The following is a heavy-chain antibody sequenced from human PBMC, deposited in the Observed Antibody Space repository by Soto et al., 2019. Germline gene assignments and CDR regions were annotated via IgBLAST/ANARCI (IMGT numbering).Heavy chain of an antibody. Sequence: GASVKVSCKASGYTFTGYYMHWVRQAPGQGLEWMGWINPNSGGTNYAQKFQGRVTMTRDTSISTAYMELSRLRSDDTAVYYCAREDSSSRLSDWFDPWGQGTLVTVS. J-gene: IGHJ5*02. CDR2: INPNSGGT. CDR3: AREDSSSRLSDWFDP. V-gene: IGHV1-2*02. CDR1: GYTFTGYY. D-gene: IGHD6-13*01.